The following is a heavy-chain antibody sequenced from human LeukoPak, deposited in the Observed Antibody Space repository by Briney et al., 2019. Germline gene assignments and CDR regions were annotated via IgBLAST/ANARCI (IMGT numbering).Heavy chain of an antibody. Sequence: SVKVSCKASGGTFSSYAISWVRQAPGQGLEWMGGIIPIFGTANYAQKFQGRVTITTDESTSTAYMGLSSLRSEDTAVYYCARSRDDFWSGYKAFDIWGQGTMVTVSS. D-gene: IGHD3-3*01. J-gene: IGHJ3*02. CDR1: GGTFSSYA. V-gene: IGHV1-69*05. CDR3: ARSRDDFWSGYKAFDI. CDR2: IIPIFGTA.